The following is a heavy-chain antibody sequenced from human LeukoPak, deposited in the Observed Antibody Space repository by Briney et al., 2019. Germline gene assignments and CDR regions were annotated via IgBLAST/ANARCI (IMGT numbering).Heavy chain of an antibody. J-gene: IGHJ3*02. CDR2: INTDGSST. CDR1: GFTFSSYW. Sequence: PGGSLRLSCAASGFTFSSYWMHWVRQAPGKGLVWVSRINTDGSSTSYADSVKGRFTVSRDNAKNTLYLQMNSLRAEDTAVYYCAAEARAFDIWGQGTMVTVSS. CDR3: AAEARAFDI. V-gene: IGHV3-74*01.